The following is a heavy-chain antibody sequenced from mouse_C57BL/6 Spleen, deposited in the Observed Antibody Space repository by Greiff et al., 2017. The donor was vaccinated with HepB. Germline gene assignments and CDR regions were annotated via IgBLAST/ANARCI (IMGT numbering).Heavy chain of an antibody. D-gene: IGHD2-5*01. CDR2: INPYNGGT. Sequence: EVQRVESGPVLVKPGASVKMSCKASGYTFTDYYMNWVKQSHGKSLEWIGVINPYNGGTSYNQKFKGKATLTVDKSSSTAYMELNSLTSEDSAVYYCARAYSNYWYFDVWGTGTTVTVSS. J-gene: IGHJ1*03. V-gene: IGHV1-19*01. CDR3: ARAYSNYWYFDV. CDR1: GYTFTDYY.